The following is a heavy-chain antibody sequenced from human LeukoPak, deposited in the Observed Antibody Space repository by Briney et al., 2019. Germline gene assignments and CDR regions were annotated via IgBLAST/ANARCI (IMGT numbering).Heavy chain of an antibody. CDR1: GYTFTGYY. D-gene: IGHD5-24*01. Sequence: ASVKASCKASGYTFTGYYMHWVRQAPGQGLEWMGWINPSSGGSNYAQKFQGRVTMTSDTSINTAYMELSRLISDDTAVYYCAGDGYNSRRFFDYWGQGTLVTVSS. CDR3: AGDGYNSRRFFDY. J-gene: IGHJ4*02. V-gene: IGHV1-2*02. CDR2: INPSSGGS.